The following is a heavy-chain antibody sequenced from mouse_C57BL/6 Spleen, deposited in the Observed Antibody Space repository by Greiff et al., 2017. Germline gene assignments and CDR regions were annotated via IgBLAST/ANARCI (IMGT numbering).Heavy chain of an antibody. D-gene: IGHD2-10*01. CDR3: TRSSYYGNYNY. Sequence: VKLQESGAELVRPGASVTLSCKASGYTFTDYEMHWVKQTPVHGLEWIGAIDPETGGTAYNQKFKGKAILTADKSSSTAYMELRSLTSEDSAVYYCTRSSYYGNYNYWGQGTTLTVSS. V-gene: IGHV1-15*01. J-gene: IGHJ2*01. CDR2: IDPETGGT. CDR1: GYTFTDYE.